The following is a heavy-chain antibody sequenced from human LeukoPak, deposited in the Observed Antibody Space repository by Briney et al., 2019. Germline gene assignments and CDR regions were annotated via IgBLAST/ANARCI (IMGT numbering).Heavy chain of an antibody. CDR1: Y. V-gene: IGHV4-31*02. J-gene: IGHJ4*02. D-gene: IGHD4-17*01. Sequence: YWIGWIRQHPGKGLEWIGYIHYSGSTYYNPSLKSRVTISVDTSKNQFSLKLSSVTAADTAVYYCARGPTSTVTTRYYFDYWGQGTLVTVSS. CDR3: ARGPTSTVTTRYYFDY. CDR2: IHYSGST.